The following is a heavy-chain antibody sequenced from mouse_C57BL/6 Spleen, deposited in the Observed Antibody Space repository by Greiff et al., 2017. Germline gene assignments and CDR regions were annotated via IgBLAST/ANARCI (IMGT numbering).Heavy chain of an antibody. J-gene: IGHJ2*01. V-gene: IGHV1-4*01. Sequence: VQLQQSGAELARPGASVKMSCKASGYTFTSYTMHWVKQRPGQGLEWIGYINPSSGYTKYNQKFKDKATLTADKSSSTAYMQLSSLTSEDSAVYYCARDPITTVVAPFDYWGQGTTPTVSS. CDR2: INPSSGYT. CDR1: GYTFTSYT. D-gene: IGHD1-1*01. CDR3: ARDPITTVVAPFDY.